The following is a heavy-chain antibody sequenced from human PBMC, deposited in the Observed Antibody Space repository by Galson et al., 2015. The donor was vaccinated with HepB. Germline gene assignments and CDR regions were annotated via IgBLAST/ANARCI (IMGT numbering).Heavy chain of an antibody. J-gene: IGHJ4*02. V-gene: IGHV1-46*01. CDR1: ADTFTSYY. CDR3: ARDKRGEMYKFDY. D-gene: IGHD1-1*01. Sequence: SVKVSCKASADTFTSYYLHWVRQAPGQGLEWMGMINLSGGNTRYAQKFQGRVTMARDTSTSTVYMDLSSLRSEDTALYYCARDKRGEMYKFDYWGQGTLVTVSS. CDR2: INLSGGNT.